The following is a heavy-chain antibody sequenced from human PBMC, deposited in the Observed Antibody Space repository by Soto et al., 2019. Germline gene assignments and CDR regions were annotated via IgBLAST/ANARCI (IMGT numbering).Heavy chain of an antibody. V-gene: IGHV4-59*08. D-gene: IGHD3-9*01. CDR1: GGSISSYY. Sequence: SETLSLTCTVSGGSISSYYWSWIRQPPGKGLEWIGYIYYSGSTNYNPSLKSRVTISVDTSKNQFSLKLSSVTAADTAVYYCARVGLRYFDWLPEGTYYYYIDVWGKGTTVTVSS. CDR3: ARVGLRYFDWLPEGTYYYYIDV. J-gene: IGHJ6*03. CDR2: IYYSGST.